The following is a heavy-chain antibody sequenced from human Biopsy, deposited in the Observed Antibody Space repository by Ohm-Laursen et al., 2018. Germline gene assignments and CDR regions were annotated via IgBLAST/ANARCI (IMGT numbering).Heavy chain of an antibody. Sequence: SQTLSLTCSVSGVSTSSTTYYWGWIRQPPGKGLEWIGSIHYSGTTYYHASLRSRVTISVDKSKNQFSLKLTSVTAAETAVYYCARQGEWEHFADYWGQGTLVSVSS. V-gene: IGHV4-39*01. CDR2: IHYSGTT. CDR1: GVSTSSTTYY. D-gene: IGHD1-26*01. CDR3: ARQGEWEHFADY. J-gene: IGHJ4*02.